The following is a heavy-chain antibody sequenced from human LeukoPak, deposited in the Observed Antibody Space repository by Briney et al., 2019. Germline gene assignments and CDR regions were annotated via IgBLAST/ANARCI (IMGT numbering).Heavy chain of an antibody. CDR2: IYYSGST. CDR3: AIGFGPTYGWARY. V-gene: IGHV4-39*01. CDR1: GGSISSGNYY. Sequence: SETLSLTCTVSGGSISSGNYYWGWIRPPPGEGLEWIGSIYYSGSTYYNPSLKSRVTMSVDTSKNQFSLRLSSVTAADTAVYFCAIGFGPTYGWARYWGQGTLVIVSS. D-gene: IGHD3-10*01. J-gene: IGHJ4*02.